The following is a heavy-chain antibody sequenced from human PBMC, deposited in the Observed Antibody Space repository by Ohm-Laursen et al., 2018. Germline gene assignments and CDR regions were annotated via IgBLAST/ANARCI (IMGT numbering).Heavy chain of an antibody. CDR3: ARDLSAAIGGDSGGY. J-gene: IGHJ4*02. D-gene: IGHD2-21*02. CDR2: INPNSGRP. V-gene: IGHV1-2*02. Sequence: SVKVSCKASGYTFTDYYIHWVRQAPGQGLEWTGWINPNSGRPNYAQNFQGRVTMTRDTSISTAYMELSGLRSDDTAVYYCARDLSAAIGGDSGGYWGQGTLVTVSS. CDR1: GYTFTDYY.